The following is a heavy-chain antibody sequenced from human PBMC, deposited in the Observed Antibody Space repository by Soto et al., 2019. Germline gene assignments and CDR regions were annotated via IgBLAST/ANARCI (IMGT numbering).Heavy chain of an antibody. CDR3: ARDRLTGTAEWHYLDS. D-gene: IGHD7-27*01. CDR1: GFSFRSYG. J-gene: IGHJ4*02. Sequence: GGSLRLSCAASGFSFRSYGMTWVRQAPGKGLEWVAVIWHDGNNKYHADSVQGRFTVSRDNSKNTLYLQMNYLRPEDTAVYYCARDRLTGTAEWHYLDSWGQGTQVTVSS. V-gene: IGHV3-33*01. CDR2: IWHDGNNK.